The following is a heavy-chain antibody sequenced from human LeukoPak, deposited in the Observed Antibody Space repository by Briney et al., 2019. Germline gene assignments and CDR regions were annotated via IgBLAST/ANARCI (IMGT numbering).Heavy chain of an antibody. Sequence: SETLSLTCTVSGGSISSYYWSWIRQPPGKGLEWIGYIYTSGSTNYNPSLKSRVTISVDTSKNQFSLKLSSVTAADTAVYYRASTYSSSLEFDYWGQGTLVTVSS. D-gene: IGHD6-6*01. CDR2: IYTSGST. CDR1: GGSISSYY. CDR3: ASTYSSSLEFDY. V-gene: IGHV4-4*09. J-gene: IGHJ4*02.